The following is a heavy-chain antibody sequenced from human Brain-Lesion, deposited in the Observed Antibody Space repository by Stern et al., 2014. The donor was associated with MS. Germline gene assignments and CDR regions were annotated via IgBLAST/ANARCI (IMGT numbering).Heavy chain of an antibody. Sequence: VQLVESGGDLVQPGRSLRLSCAAFGFTFDDYAMHWARQAPGKGLEWVAGISWNSGTIGYADSVKGRFTTSRDNAYSSLYLQMNSLRPEDTALYYCARDITGSSAYFAYWGQGTLVTVSS. CDR1: GFTFDDYA. CDR3: ARDITGSSAYFAY. CDR2: ISWNSGTI. J-gene: IGHJ4*02. V-gene: IGHV3-9*01. D-gene: IGHD1-14*01.